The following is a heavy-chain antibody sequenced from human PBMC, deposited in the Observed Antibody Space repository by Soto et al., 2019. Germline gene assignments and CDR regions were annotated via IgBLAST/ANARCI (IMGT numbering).Heavy chain of an antibody. J-gene: IGHJ4*02. CDR2: MYAAGST. CDR3: ARGSNSNNWKLFDY. CDR1: GFTISSNY. Sequence: EVQLVESRGGLVQPGGSLRLSCAVTGFTISSNYMNWVRQAPGKGLEWVSVMYAAGSTYYENSVKGRFNISRDNSKNTVYLQMNSLRGEDTAVYYCARGSNSNNWKLFDYWGQGTLVTVSS. D-gene: IGHD1-1*01. V-gene: IGHV3-66*01.